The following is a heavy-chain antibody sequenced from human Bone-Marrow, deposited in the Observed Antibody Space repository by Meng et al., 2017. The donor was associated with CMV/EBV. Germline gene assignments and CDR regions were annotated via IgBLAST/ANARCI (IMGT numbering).Heavy chain of an antibody. CDR3: AKRGYCSSTSCYEGGYYYYGMDV. D-gene: IGHD2-2*01. CDR2: IYSGGST. V-gene: IGHV3-53*01. Sequence: GESLKISCAASGFTVSSNYMSWVRQAPGKGLEWVSVIYSGGSTYYADSVKGRFTISRDNSKNTLYLQMNSLRAEDTAVYYCAKRGYCSSTSCYEGGYYYYGMDVWGQGTTVTVSS. J-gene: IGHJ6*02. CDR1: GFTVSSNY.